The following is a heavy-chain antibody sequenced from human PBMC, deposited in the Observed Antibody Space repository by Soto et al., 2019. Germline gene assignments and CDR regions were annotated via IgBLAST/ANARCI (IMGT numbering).Heavy chain of an antibody. V-gene: IGHV3-21*04. CDR2: ISSSSSYI. Sequence: GGSLRLSCAASGFTFSSYSMNWVRQAPGKGLEWVSSISSSSSYIYYADSVKGRFTISRDDAKNTLYLQMDSLRVEDTAVYYCARDSGMIRGSYGVDVWGPGTTVTVSS. J-gene: IGHJ6*02. D-gene: IGHD3-10*01. CDR1: GFTFSSYS. CDR3: ARDSGMIRGSYGVDV.